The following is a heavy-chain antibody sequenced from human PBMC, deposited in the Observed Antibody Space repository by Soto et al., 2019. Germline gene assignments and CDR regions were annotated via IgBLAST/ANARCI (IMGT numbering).Heavy chain of an antibody. CDR1: GGTGGSFSGYY. Sequence: PSVTLSLTCAVYGGTGGSFSGYYWSWIRQPPGKELEWIGEINHSGSTNYNPSLKSRVTISVDTSKNQFSLKLSSVTAADTAVYYCVRHNYDSSGYYHHYYGMDVWGQGTTVTVSS. CDR3: VRHNYDSSGYYHHYYGMDV. D-gene: IGHD3-22*01. CDR2: INHSGST. V-gene: IGHV4-34*01. J-gene: IGHJ6*02.